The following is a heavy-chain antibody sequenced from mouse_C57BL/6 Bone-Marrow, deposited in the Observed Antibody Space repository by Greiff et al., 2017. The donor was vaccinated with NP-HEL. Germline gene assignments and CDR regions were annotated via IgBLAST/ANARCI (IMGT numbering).Heavy chain of an antibody. V-gene: IGHV3-6*01. D-gene: IGHD1-1*01. Sequence: EVKLMESGPGLVKPSQSLSLTCSVTGYSITSGYYWNWIRQFPGNKLEWMGYISYDGSNNYNPSLKNRISITRDTSKNQFFLKLNSVTTEDTATYYCARVEGYYYGSTFDYWGQGTTLTVSS. CDR2: ISYDGSN. CDR1: GYSITSGYY. J-gene: IGHJ2*01. CDR3: ARVEGYYYGSTFDY.